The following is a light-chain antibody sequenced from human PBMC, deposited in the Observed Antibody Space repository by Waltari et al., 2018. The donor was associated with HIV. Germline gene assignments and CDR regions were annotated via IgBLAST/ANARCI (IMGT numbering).Light chain of an antibody. Sequence: QSALTQPRSVSGSPGQSVTISCTGTASDIGYFDYVSWYQQYPGKAPKVIIYEFFPRPSVVPDRFTASKSGITASLTIAGLQDEDEADYYCCSYAGTYTYVFGSGTTVTVL. J-gene: IGLJ1*01. CDR1: ASDIGYFDY. CDR3: CSYAGTYTYV. V-gene: IGLV2-11*01. CDR2: EFF.